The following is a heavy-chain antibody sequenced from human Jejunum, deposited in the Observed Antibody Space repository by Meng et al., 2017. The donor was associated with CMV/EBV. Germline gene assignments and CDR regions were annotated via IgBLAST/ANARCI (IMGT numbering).Heavy chain of an antibody. CDR1: Y. CDR3: ARDSASISDSTGHYHAPGTFDM. D-gene: IGHD3-9*01. V-gene: IGHV4-30-4*08. CDR2: SFYSGNS. Sequence: YWTWIRQPPGKGLEWIGYSFYSGNSYYNPSLQSRAIISVDTSRNQFSLNLTSVTAADTAVYYCARDSASISDSTGHYHAPGTFDMWGQGTLVTVSS. J-gene: IGHJ3*02.